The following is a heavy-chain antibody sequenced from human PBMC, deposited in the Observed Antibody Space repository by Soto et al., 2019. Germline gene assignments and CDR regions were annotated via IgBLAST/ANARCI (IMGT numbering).Heavy chain of an antibody. CDR2: IYHSGST. CDR1: GGSISSSNW. Sequence: SETLSLTCAVSGGSISSSNWWSWVRQPPGKGLEWIGEIYHSGSTNYNPSLKSRVTISVDKSKNMLYLHMNSLRAEDTAIYYCARYTAVADPYYFDYWGQGTLVTVSS. D-gene: IGHD6-19*01. V-gene: IGHV4-4*02. CDR3: ARYTAVADPYYFDY. J-gene: IGHJ4*02.